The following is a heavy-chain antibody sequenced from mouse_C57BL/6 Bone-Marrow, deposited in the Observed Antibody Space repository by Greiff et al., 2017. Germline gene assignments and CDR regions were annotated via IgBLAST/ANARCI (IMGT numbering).Heavy chain of an antibody. CDR3: ARQYYFDY. J-gene: IGHJ2*01. CDR2: ISSGGSYT. CDR1: GFTFSSYG. Sequence: EVKLVESGGDLVKPGGSLKLSCAASGFTFSSYGMSWVRQTPDKRLEWVATISSGGSYTYYPDSVKGRFTISRDNAKNTLYLQMSSLKSEDTAMYYCARQYYFDYWGKGTTLTVSS. V-gene: IGHV5-6*02. D-gene: IGHD6-1*01.